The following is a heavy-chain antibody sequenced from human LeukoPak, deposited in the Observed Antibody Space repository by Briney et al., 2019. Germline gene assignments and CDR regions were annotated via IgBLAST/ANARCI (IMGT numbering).Heavy chain of an antibody. Sequence: GGSLRLSCAASGFTFSSYSMNWVRQAPGKGLEWVSSISSSSSYIYYADSVKGRFTISRDNAKNSLYLQMNSLRGDDAAIYYCARDWGAAGLWDYWGQGTLVTVSS. CDR1: GFTFSSYS. J-gene: IGHJ4*02. V-gene: IGHV3-21*04. CDR2: ISSSSSYI. D-gene: IGHD6-13*01. CDR3: ARDWGAAGLWDY.